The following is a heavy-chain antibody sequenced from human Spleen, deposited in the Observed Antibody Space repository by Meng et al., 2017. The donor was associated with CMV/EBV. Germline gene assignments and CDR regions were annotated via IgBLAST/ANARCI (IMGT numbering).Heavy chain of an antibody. J-gene: IGHJ6*02. V-gene: IGHV1-46*01. CDR2: VNPDGGTT. CDR3: ARERRGYCSSTSCYPYYGMDV. CDR1: GYTFTGYY. Sequence: ASVKVSCKASGYTFTGYYMHWVRQAPGQGLEWMGRVNPDGGTTTYSQKFQGGVTLTSDTSTNTVYMELSRLRSEDTAVYYCARERRGYCSSTSCYPYYGMDVWGQGTTVTVSS. D-gene: IGHD2-2*01.